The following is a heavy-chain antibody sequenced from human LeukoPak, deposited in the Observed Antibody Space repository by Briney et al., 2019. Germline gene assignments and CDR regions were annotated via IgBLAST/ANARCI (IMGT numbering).Heavy chain of an antibody. D-gene: IGHD2-2*01. CDR3: ARDTPTRYCSSTSCYPGGIDY. CDR1: GGTFSSYA. Sequence: VAAVNVSCKSSGGTFSSYAISWVRQPPGQGLEWMGGILPIFCTANYAQKFQGRVTITADESTSTAYMELSSLRSEDTAVYYCARDTPTRYCSSTSCYPGGIDYWGQGTLVTVSS. CDR2: ILPIFCTA. J-gene: IGHJ4*02. V-gene: IGHV1-69*13.